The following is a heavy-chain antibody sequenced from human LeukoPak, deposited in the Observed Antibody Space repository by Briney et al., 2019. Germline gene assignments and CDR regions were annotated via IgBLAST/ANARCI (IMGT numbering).Heavy chain of an antibody. V-gene: IGHV4-39*01. D-gene: IGHD3-3*01. CDR3: ARSTYHDFWSGYYAGFLVDY. CDR1: GGSISSSSYY. J-gene: IGHJ4*02. CDR2: IYYSGST. Sequence: SETLSLTCTVSGGSISSSSYYWGWIRQPPGKGLEWIGTIYYSGSTYYNPSLKSRVTISVDTSKNQFSLKLSSVTAADTAVYYCARSTYHDFWSGYYAGFLVDYWGRGTLVTVSS.